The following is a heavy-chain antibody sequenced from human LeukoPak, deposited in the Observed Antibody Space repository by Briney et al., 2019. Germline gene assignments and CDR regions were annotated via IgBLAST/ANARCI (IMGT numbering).Heavy chain of an antibody. V-gene: IGHV1-8*03. CDR2: MNPNSGNT. Sequence: ASVKVSCKASGYTFTSYDINWVRQATGQGLEWMGWMNPNSGNTGYAQKFQGRVTITRNTSISTAYMELSSLRSEDTAVYYCARGRDYDILTGYYHWFDPWGQGTLVTVSS. CDR3: ARGRDYDILTGYYHWFDP. J-gene: IGHJ5*02. D-gene: IGHD3-9*01. CDR1: GYTFTSYD.